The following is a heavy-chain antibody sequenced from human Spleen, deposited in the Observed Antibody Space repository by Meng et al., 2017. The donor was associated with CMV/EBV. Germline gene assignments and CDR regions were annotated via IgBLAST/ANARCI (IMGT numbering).Heavy chain of an antibody. V-gene: IGHV3-23*01. CDR1: GFTFSNYA. CDR3: AKAVVSVYYYYGMDV. Sequence: GESLKISCAASGFTFSNYAMSWVRQAPGKGLEWVSAISGGGANTFYAVSVKGRFTISRDNSKNTLYLQMNTLRAEDTAVYYCAKAVVSVYYYYGMDVWGQGTTVTVSS. CDR2: ISGGGANT. J-gene: IGHJ6*02. D-gene: IGHD2-15*01.